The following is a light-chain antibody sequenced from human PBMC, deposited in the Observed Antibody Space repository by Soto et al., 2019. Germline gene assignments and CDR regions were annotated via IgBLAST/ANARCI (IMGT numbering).Light chain of an antibody. CDR2: EVS. J-gene: IGLJ3*02. CDR3: SSYAGSNSWV. V-gene: IGLV2-8*01. CDR1: SSDVGGYNY. Sequence: QSALTQPPSASGSPGQSVTISCTGTSSDVGGYNYVSWYQQHPGKAPKLMIYEVSERPSGVPDRFSGSKSGKTASLTVSGLQAEDEADYYCSSYAGSNSWVFGGGTKLTVL.